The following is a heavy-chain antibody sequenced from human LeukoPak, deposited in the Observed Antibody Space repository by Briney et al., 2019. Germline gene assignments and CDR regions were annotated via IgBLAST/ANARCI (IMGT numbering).Heavy chain of an antibody. Sequence: SEALSLTCTVSGGSTSSSNFYWGWIRQPPGMGLEWIGGIHYSGNTYYNPSLKSRVTISIDASKNQFSLKLSSVTAADTAIYYCARLGAGPTYYDFWSGYSSFYFDYWGQGTLVTVSS. D-gene: IGHD3-3*01. CDR3: ARLGAGPTYYDFWSGYSSFYFDY. CDR1: GGSTSSSNFY. J-gene: IGHJ4*02. CDR2: IHYSGNT. V-gene: IGHV4-39*01.